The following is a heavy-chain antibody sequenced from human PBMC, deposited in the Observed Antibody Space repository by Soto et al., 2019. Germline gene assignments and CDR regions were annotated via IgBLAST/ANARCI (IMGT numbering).Heavy chain of an antibody. D-gene: IGHD1-26*01. J-gene: IGHJ4*02. Sequence: EVQLLESGGGLVQPGGSLRLSCAASGFTFSSYAMSWVRQAPGKGLEWVSAISGSGGSTYYADSVKGRFTISRDNSKNTLYLQMNSLRAEDTAVYYCAKERHKARSTSYYFDSWGQGTLVTVSS. CDR2: ISGSGGST. CDR3: AKERHKARSTSYYFDS. CDR1: GFTFSSYA. V-gene: IGHV3-23*01.